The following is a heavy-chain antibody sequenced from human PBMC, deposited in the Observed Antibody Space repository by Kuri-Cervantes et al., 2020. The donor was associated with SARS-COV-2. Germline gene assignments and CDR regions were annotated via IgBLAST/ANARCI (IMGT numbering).Heavy chain of an antibody. CDR1: GGSVSSGSYY. CDR2: IYYSGST. CDR3: ARTRFSEWSYIQH. Sequence: SETLSLTCTVSGGSVSSGSYYWSWIRQPPGKGLEWIGYIYYSGSTNYNPSLKSRVTISVDTSKNQFSLKLSSVTAADTAVYYCARTRFSEWSYIQHWGQGTLVTVSS. V-gene: IGHV4-61*01. J-gene: IGHJ1*01. D-gene: IGHD3-3*01.